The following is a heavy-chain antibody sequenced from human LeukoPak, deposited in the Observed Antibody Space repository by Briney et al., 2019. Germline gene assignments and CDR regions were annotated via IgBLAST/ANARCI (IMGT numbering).Heavy chain of an antibody. D-gene: IGHD1-26*01. CDR3: ARGPYSGSLLIDY. V-gene: IGHV3-64*01. CDR1: GFTFSSYA. J-gene: IGHJ4*02. Sequence: GGSLRLSCAASGFTFSSYAMHWVRQAPGKGLEYVSAISSNGGSTYYANSVKGRFTISRDNSKNTLYLQMGSLRAEDMAVYYCARGPYSGSLLIDYWGQGTLVTVSS. CDR2: ISSNGGST.